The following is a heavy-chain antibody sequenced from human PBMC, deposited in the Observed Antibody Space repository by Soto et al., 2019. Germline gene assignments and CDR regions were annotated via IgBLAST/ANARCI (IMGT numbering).Heavy chain of an antibody. D-gene: IGHD6-6*01. Sequence: SSETLSLTCSIYSGSFSGYYWSWIRQPPGKGLEWIGEISQSGNTNYSPSLKSRVSISIDTSKKQFSLNLASVSAADTAVYYCARAPKVSGSSQTRPDFWGQGTLVTVSS. CDR1: SGSFSGYY. CDR3: ARAPKVSGSSQTRPDF. CDR2: ISQSGNT. V-gene: IGHV4-34*01. J-gene: IGHJ4*02.